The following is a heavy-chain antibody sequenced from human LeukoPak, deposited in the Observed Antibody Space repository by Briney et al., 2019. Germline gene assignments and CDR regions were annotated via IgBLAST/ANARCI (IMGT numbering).Heavy chain of an antibody. J-gene: IGHJ4*02. CDR3: AREDKGQIYFDY. V-gene: IGHV3-30-3*01. CDR1: GFTFSSYA. Sequence: PGGSLRLSCAASGFTFSSYAMHWVRQAPGKGLEWVAVISYDGSNKYYADSVKGRFTISRDNSKNTLYLQMNSLRPEDTAVYYCAREDKGQIYFDYWGRGTLVTVSS. CDR2: ISYDGSNK. D-gene: IGHD2-15*01.